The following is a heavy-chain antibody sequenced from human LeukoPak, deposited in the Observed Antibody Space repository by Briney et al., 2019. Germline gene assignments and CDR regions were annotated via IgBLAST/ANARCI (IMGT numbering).Heavy chain of an antibody. CDR3: ARGPIVGATSFDY. Sequence: SETLSLTCAVYGESFSGYYWSWIRQPPGKGLEWIGEINHSGSTNYNPSLKSRVTISVDTSKNQFSLKLSSVTAADTAVYYCARGPIVGATSFDYWGQGTLVTVSS. CDR2: INHSGST. V-gene: IGHV4-34*01. CDR1: GESFSGYY. J-gene: IGHJ4*02. D-gene: IGHD1-26*01.